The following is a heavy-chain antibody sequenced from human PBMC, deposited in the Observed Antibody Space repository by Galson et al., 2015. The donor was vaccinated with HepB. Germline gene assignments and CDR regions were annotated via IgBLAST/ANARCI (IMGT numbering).Heavy chain of an antibody. V-gene: IGHV3-30*18. J-gene: IGHJ4*02. CDR3: AKDGGVDSSVYYGDY. Sequence: SLRLSCAASGFTFSSYGMHWVRQAPGKGLEWVAVISYDGSNKYYADSVKGRFTISRDNSKNTLYLQMNSLRAEDTAVYYCAKDGGVDSSVYYGDYWGQGTLVTVSS. CDR2: ISYDGSNK. CDR1: GFTFSSYG. D-gene: IGHD3-22*01.